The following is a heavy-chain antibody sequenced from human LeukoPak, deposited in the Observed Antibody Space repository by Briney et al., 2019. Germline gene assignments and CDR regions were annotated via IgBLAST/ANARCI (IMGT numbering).Heavy chain of an antibody. CDR1: GFTFKSYA. Sequence: GGSLRLSCSASGFTFKSYAMHWVRQAPGKGLEWLTVISTDGNDKHYADSVKGRFTVSRDNSKNTLFLQMNNLRTEDTAVYYCAKDKSVSADYYFDYWGQGTLVTVSS. V-gene: IGHV3-30*04. CDR3: AKDKSVSADYYFDY. D-gene: IGHD5/OR15-5a*01. CDR2: ISTDGNDK. J-gene: IGHJ4*02.